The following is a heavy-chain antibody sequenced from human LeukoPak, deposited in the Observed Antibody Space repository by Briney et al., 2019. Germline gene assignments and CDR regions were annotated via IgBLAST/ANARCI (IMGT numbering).Heavy chain of an antibody. CDR1: GYSISCGYY. CDR2: IYHSGST. V-gene: IGHV4-38-2*02. CDR3: ARSLLRYYYYYMDV. J-gene: IGHJ6*03. Sequence: SETLSLTCTVSGYSISCGYYWGWIRQPPGKGLEWIGSIYHSGSTYYNPSLTSRVTKSLYPSKNQFSLKLSSVTAADTAVYYCARSLLRYYYYYMDVWGKGTTVTVSS.